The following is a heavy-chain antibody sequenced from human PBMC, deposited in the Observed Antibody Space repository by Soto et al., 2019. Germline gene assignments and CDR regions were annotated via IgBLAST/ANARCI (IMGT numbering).Heavy chain of an antibody. V-gene: IGHV3-66*01. D-gene: IGHD3-3*01. J-gene: IGHJ4*02. CDR3: ARDTLGGAYNFLH. CDR2: ISSGGIT. Sequence: EVQLVESGGGLVQPGGSLRLSCAASGFTVSNLYMTWVRQAPGKGLQWVAVISSGGITYYADSVKGRFTISRDNSKNTLYLEMSSLRAEDTAVYYCARDTLGGAYNFLHGGQGTLVTVSS. CDR1: GFTVSNLY.